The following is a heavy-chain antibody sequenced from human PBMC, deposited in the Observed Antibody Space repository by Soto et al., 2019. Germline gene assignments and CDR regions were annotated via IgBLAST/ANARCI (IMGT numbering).Heavy chain of an antibody. CDR3: AIELNYDFWSGQLSPYYGMDV. V-gene: IGHV1-69*13. Sequence: SVKVSCKASGGTFSSYAISWVRQAPGQGLEWMGGIIPIFGTANYAQKFQGRVTITADESTSTAYMELSSLRSEDTAVYYCAIELNYDFWSGQLSPYYGMDVWGQGTTVTVS. CDR1: GGTFSSYA. J-gene: IGHJ6*02. CDR2: IIPIFGTA. D-gene: IGHD3-3*01.